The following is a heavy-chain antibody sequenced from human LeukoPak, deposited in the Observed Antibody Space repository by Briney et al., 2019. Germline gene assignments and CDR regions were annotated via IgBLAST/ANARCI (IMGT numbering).Heavy chain of an antibody. Sequence: SETLSLTCAVYGVSFSGYYWSWIRQPPGKGLEWIGEINHSGSTNYNPSLKSRVTISVDTSKNQFSLKLSSVTAADTAVYYCARRPGYDILTGYQYARGFDPWGQGTLVTVSS. V-gene: IGHV4-34*01. CDR1: GVSFSGYY. CDR3: ARRPGYDILTGYQYARGFDP. J-gene: IGHJ5*02. D-gene: IGHD3-9*01. CDR2: INHSGST.